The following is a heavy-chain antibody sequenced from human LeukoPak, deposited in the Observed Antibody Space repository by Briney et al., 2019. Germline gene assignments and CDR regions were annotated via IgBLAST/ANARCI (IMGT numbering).Heavy chain of an antibody. J-gene: IGHJ6*03. D-gene: IGHD5-18*01. Sequence: ASVKVSCKASGYTFTSYDINWVRQATGQGLEWMGWMNPNSGNTGYAQKFQGRVTITRNTSISTAYMELSSLRSEDTAVYYCARDRGYSYAKKSSEYYYMDVWGKGTTVTISS. CDR1: GYTFTSYD. CDR3: ARDRGYSYAKKSSEYYYMDV. CDR2: MNPNSGNT. V-gene: IGHV1-8*03.